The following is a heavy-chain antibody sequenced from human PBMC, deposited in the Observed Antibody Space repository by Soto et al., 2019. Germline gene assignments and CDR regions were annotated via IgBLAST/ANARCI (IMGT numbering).Heavy chain of an antibody. V-gene: IGHV3-9*01. CDR2: ISWKSGSI. Sequence: GGSLRLSCAASGFTFENYAMHWVRQGPGKGLEWVAGISWKSGSIGYADSVRGRFTISRDNAKNSLYLQMNSLRPEDTALYYCAKDKVYSNYQYYFASWGQGTLVTVSS. CDR1: GFTFENYA. CDR3: AKDKVYSNYQYYFAS. D-gene: IGHD4-4*01. J-gene: IGHJ4*02.